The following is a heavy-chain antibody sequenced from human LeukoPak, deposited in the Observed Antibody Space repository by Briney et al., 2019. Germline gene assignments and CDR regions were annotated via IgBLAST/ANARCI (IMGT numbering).Heavy chain of an antibody. CDR2: TSRGEGT. CDR3: ARGTDRSKTGY. Sequence: SETLSLTCAVYGGSFNDYFCSWIRQPPGKGLEWIGETSRGEGTHYGSSLRSRVIISVDTSKNQCSLKLSSVTAADTAVYYCARGTDRSKTGYWGQGALVTVSS. J-gene: IGHJ4*02. CDR1: GGSFNDYF. D-gene: IGHD3-22*01. V-gene: IGHV4-34*01.